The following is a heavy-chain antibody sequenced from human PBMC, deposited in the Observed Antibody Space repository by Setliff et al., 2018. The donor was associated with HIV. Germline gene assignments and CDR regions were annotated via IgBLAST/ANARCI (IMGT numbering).Heavy chain of an antibody. CDR2: MNPNSGNT. CDR1: GYTFTSYD. D-gene: IGHD7-27*01. CDR3: ARRGTGDYYYYYYMDV. J-gene: IGHJ6*03. V-gene: IGHV1-8*01. Sequence: AASVKVSCKASGYTFTSYDINWVRQATGQGLEWMGWMNPNSGNTGYAQKFQGRVTMTRNTSISTAYMELSSLRSEDTAVYYCARRGTGDYYYYYYMDVWGKGTTVTVS.